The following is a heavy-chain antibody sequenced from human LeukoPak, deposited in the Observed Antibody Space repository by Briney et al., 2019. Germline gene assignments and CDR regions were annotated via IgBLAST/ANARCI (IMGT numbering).Heavy chain of an antibody. V-gene: IGHV4-30-2*01. Sequence: SETLSLTCTVSGGSVSRGGYSWSWIRQPPGKGLEWIGHTYNSGSPDYNPSLKSRVTISLDRSKNQFSLKLSSVTAADTAVYYCAREKHRGGLDYWGQGTLVTVSS. CDR2: TYNSGSP. CDR1: GGSVSRGGYS. J-gene: IGHJ4*02. CDR3: AREKHRGGLDY. D-gene: IGHD3-10*01.